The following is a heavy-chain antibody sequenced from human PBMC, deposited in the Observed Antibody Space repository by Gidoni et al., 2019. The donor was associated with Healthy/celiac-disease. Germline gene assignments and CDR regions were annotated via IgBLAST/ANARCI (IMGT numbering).Heavy chain of an antibody. CDR3: AKPIVRYSYGPDFDY. V-gene: IGHV3-23*01. CDR1: GFPFISYA. D-gene: IGHD5-18*01. J-gene: IGHJ4*02. Sequence: EVQMLESGGGLVQPGGSLRLYCAASGFPFISYAMSWVRQAPGKGLEWVSAISGSGGSTYYADSVKGRFTISRDNSKNTLYLQMNSLRAEDTAVYYCAKPIVRYSYGPDFDYWGQGTLVTVSS. CDR2: ISGSGGST.